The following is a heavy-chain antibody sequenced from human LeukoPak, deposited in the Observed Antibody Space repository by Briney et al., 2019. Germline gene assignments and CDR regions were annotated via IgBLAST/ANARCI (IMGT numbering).Heavy chain of an antibody. D-gene: IGHD5-12*01. CDR3: AKSGYPGYYYMDV. CDR2: IYSGGST. J-gene: IGHJ6*03. Sequence: GGSLRLSCAASGFTVSSNYMSWVRQAPGKGLEWVSVIYSGGSTYYADSVKGRFTISRDNSKNTLYLQMNSLRAEDTAVYFCAKSGYPGYYYMDVWGKGTTVTISS. V-gene: IGHV3-53*01. CDR1: GFTVSSNY.